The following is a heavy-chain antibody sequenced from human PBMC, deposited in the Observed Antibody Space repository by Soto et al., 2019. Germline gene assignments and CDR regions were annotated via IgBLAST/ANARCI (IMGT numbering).Heavy chain of an antibody. CDR1: GFTFSSYA. V-gene: IGHV3-30-3*01. CDR3: ARGDYYSAFDI. D-gene: IGHD1-26*01. J-gene: IGHJ3*02. Sequence: PGGSLRLSCAASGFTFSSYAMHWVRQAPGKGLEWVAVIPYDGSNKYYADSVKGRFTISRDNSKNTLYLQMNSLRAEDTAVYYCARGDYYSAFDIWGQGTMVTVSS. CDR2: IPYDGSNK.